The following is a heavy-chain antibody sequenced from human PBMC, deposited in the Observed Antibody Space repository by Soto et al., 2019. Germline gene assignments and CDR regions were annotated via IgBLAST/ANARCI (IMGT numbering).Heavy chain of an antibody. V-gene: IGHV3-74*01. Sequence: GGSLRLSCAASGFTFSSYWMHLVRQAPGKGLVWVSRINSDGSSTSYAGSVKGRFTISRDNAKNTLYLQMNSLRAEDTAVYYCTTDSHFTMKLVRFDYWGLGTLVTVSS. J-gene: IGHJ4*01. CDR3: TTDSHFTMKLVRFDY. CDR1: GFTFSSYW. D-gene: IGHD3-22*01. CDR2: INSDGSST.